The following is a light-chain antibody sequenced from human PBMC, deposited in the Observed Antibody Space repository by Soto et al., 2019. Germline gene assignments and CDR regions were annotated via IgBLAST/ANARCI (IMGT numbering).Light chain of an antibody. CDR3: MQALQTRWT. CDR1: QSLLHSNGYNY. CDR2: LGS. V-gene: IGKV2-28*01. Sequence: DIVMTQSPLSLPVTPGEPASISCRSSQSLLHSNGYNYLDWYLQKPGQSPQLLIYLGSNRASGVPARFSGSGSGTDFTLKISRVEAEDVGVYYCMQALQTRWTFGQGTKVEI. J-gene: IGKJ1*01.